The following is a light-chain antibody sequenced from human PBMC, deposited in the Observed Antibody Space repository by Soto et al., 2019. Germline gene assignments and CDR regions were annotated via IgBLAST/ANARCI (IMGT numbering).Light chain of an antibody. V-gene: IGKV3-20*01. J-gene: IGKJ1*01. CDR3: QQYGSSPWT. CDR1: QSVSSSS. Sequence: EIVMTQSPATLSVSPGEGATLSCRASQSVSSSSLAWYQQKPGQAPRLLIYGASSRATGIPDRFSGSGSGTDFTLTISRLEPEDFAVYYCQQYGSSPWTFGQGTKVDIK. CDR2: GAS.